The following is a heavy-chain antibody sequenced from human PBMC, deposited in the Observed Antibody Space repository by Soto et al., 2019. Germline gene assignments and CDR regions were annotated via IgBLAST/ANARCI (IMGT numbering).Heavy chain of an antibody. V-gene: IGHV4-4*07. J-gene: IGHJ2*01. Sequence: QVQLQESGPGLVKPSETLSLTCTVSGDSIRNFYWSWVRQPAGKGLEWVGRIYSTGSTHYNPSLIGRVTMSVDTSKNEISLKLRSVTAADTAVYYCAKESDSSGYYSTEIWYFDLWGRGTLVTVSS. CDR3: AKESDSSGYYSTEIWYFDL. D-gene: IGHD3-22*01. CDR2: IYSTGST. CDR1: GDSIRNFY.